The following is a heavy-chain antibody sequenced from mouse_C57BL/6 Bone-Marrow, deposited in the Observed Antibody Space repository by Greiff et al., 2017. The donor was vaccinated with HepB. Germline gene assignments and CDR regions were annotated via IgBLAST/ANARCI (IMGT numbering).Heavy chain of an antibody. D-gene: IGHD1-1*02. CDR3: ASLWPSFAY. J-gene: IGHJ3*01. CDR1: GYTFTSYW. V-gene: IGHV1-7*01. CDR2: INPSSGYT. Sequence: VMLVESGAELAKPGASVKLSCKASGYTFTSYWMHWVKQRPGQGLEWIGYINPSSGYTKYNQKFKDKATLTADKSSSTAYMQLRSLTYEDSAVYYCASLWPSFAYWGQGTLVTVSA.